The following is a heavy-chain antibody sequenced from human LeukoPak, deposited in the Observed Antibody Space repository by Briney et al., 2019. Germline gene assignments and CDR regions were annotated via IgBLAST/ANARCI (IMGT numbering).Heavy chain of an antibody. Sequence: PSETLSLTCTVSSGSINSYYWGWVRQPPGKGLEGIGRIYTTGATQYNPSLKSRVTMSVDTSTNQFSLNLRSMTAADTAVYYCGRQGYTASHYFFDYWSQGSLVAVS. V-gene: IGHV4-4*07. D-gene: IGHD2-2*02. J-gene: IGHJ4*02. CDR3: GRQGYTASHYFFDY. CDR1: SGSINSYY. CDR2: IYTTGAT.